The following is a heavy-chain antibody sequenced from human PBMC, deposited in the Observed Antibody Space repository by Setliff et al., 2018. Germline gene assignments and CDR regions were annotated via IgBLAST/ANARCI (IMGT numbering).Heavy chain of an antibody. Sequence: PVESLKISCEGSGFIFGSYAMGWVRQAPGKGLEWLSSISGDGDTTYNADSVNGRFTISRDNSKNTLYLQMNSLSGDDTAVYYCAKFISYYYYGMDGWGQGTTVTVSS. V-gene: IGHV3-23*01. J-gene: IGHJ6*02. CDR3: AKFISYYYYGMDG. CDR2: ISGDGDTT. CDR1: GFIFGSYA.